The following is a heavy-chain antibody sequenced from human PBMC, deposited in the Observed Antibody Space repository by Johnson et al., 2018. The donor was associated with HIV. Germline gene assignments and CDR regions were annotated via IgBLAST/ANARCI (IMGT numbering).Heavy chain of an antibody. Sequence: QVQLVESGGGVVQPGRSLRLSCAASGFTFSSYAMHWVRQAPGKGLEWVAVISYDGSNKYYADSVKGRFTISRDNSKKPLYLQMNSLRAEDTAVYYCVQEPRPPKALDIWGQGTMGTVSS. V-gene: IGHV3-30*04. CDR3: VQEPRPPKALDI. J-gene: IGHJ3*02. CDR2: ISYDGSNK. CDR1: GFTFSSYA. D-gene: IGHD1-26*01.